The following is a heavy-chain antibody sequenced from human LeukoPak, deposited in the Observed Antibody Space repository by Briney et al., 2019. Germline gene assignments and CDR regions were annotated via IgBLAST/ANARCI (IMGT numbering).Heavy chain of an antibody. D-gene: IGHD5-24*01. J-gene: IGHJ4*02. CDR2: IWYDGSNK. CDR1: GFTFSSYG. V-gene: IGHV3-33*06. Sequence: PGRSLRLSCAASGFTFSSYGMHWVRQAPGKGLEWVAVIWYDGSNKYYADSVKGRFTISRDNSKNSLYLQMNSLRAEDTALYYCAKDTNGDGYSNFDYWGQGTLVTVSS. CDR3: AKDTNGDGYSNFDY.